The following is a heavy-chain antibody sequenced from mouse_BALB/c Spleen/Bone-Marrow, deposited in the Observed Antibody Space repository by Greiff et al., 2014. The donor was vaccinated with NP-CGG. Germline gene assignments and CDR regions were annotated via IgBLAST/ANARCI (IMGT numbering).Heavy chain of an antibody. CDR2: INPYNDDT. CDR3: ARSYGSPFDY. V-gene: IGHV1-14*01. Sequence: VQLQQSGPQLVKPGASVKMSCKASGYSFTSYIMHWVKQKPGQGLEWIGYINPYNDDTKYNEKFKGKATLTSDKSSSTAYMEPSSLTSEDSAVYYCARSYGSPFDYWGQGTTLTVSS. D-gene: IGHD1-1*01. J-gene: IGHJ2*01. CDR1: GYSFTSYI.